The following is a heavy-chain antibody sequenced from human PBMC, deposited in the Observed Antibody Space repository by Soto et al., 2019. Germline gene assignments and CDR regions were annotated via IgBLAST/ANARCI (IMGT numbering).Heavy chain of an antibody. Sequence: EVQLVESGGGLVQPGGSLKLACAAAGFTFSGSAMHWVRQASGKGLEWVRRIRRKGHNYAPAYGAWLKGRLTISRADSKNTAYLQMNSLTTAATAVYYCSRQASDFWSGKPQYYMDVWGKGTTVTVSS. V-gene: IGHV3-73*01. CDR2: IRRKGHNYAP. J-gene: IGHJ6*03. CDR1: GFTFSGSA. CDR3: SRQASDFWSGKPQYYMDV. D-gene: IGHD3-3*01.